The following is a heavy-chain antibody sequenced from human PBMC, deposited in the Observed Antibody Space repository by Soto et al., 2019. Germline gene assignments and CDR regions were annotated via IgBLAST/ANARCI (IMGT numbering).Heavy chain of an antibody. CDR3: ARTPYDSAYNRRVAWYFDF. J-gene: IGHJ2*01. Sequence: QITLKESGPTLVKPTQPLTLTCSISGFSLSTNRVAVAWIRQPTGKALEFLALKYWDDDRRYSPSLKTRLSITKDTSKNQVVLKMTNMDPADTATYFCARTPYDSAYNRRVAWYFDFWGPGTLVTVSS. CDR2: KYWDDDR. D-gene: IGHD3-22*01. CDR1: GFSLSTNRVA. V-gene: IGHV2-5*02.